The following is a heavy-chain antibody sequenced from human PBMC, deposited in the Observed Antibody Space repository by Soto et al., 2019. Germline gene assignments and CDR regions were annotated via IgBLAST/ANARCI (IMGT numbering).Heavy chain of an antibody. Sequence: PGGSLRLSCAASGFTFSSYAMSWVRQAPGKGLEWVSAISGSGGSTYYADSVKGRFTISRDNSKNTLHLQMNSLRAEDTAVYYCAKNDYVWGSYRSKSSYYFDYWGQGTLVTVSS. D-gene: IGHD3-16*02. CDR1: GFTFSSYA. CDR2: ISGSGGST. V-gene: IGHV3-23*01. J-gene: IGHJ4*02. CDR3: AKNDYVWGSYRSKSSYYFDY.